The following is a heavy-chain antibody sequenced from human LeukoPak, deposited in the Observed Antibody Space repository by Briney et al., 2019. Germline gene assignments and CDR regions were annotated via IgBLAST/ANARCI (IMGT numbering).Heavy chain of an antibody. J-gene: IGHJ3*01. CDR2: IKSKTDGGTT. CDR1: GFTFSNAW. CDR3: VGYCSGGNCPNAFDV. D-gene: IGHD2-15*01. Sequence: GGSLRLSCAASGFTFSNAWMSWVRQAPGNGLEWLGRIKSKTDGGTTDYAAPVKGRFTISRDDSKNTLYLQMNSLKTEDTAVYYCVGYCSGGNCPNAFDVWGQGTMVTVSS. V-gene: IGHV3-15*01.